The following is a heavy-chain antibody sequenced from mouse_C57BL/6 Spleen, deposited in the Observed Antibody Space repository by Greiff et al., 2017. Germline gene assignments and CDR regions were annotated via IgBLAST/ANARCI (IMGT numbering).Heavy chain of an antibody. CDR2: IYPGSGST. Sequence: QVQLQQSGPALVHPGAPVKMSCKASVYTFPSYWIPWVTQGPGQGLEWIGDIYPGSGSTNYNEKFKSTATLTVDTSSSTAYMQLSSLTSEDSAVYYCAGGCDVHEGLFGCWGQGTTLTVSS. J-gene: IGHJ2*01. CDR1: VYTFPSYW. CDR3: AGGCDVHEGLFGC. D-gene: IGHD1-2*01. V-gene: IGHV1-55*01.